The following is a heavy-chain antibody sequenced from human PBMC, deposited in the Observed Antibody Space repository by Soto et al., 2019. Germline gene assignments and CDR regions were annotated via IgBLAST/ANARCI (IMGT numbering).Heavy chain of an antibody. V-gene: IGHV3-11*06. J-gene: IGHJ4*02. CDR2: SSNSGSFT. CDR3: VRSGANYKLLDY. Sequence: GGSLRLSCAASGFTFSDHYMSWIRQAPGRGLEWIGYSSNSGSFTRYADSVKGRFSISRDNAKNSLYLQINSLRGDDTAIYCCVRSGANYKLLDYWGQGTPVTVYS. D-gene: IGHD1-7*01. CDR1: GFTFSDHY.